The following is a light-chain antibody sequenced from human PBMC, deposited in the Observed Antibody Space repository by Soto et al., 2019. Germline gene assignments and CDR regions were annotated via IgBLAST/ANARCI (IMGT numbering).Light chain of an antibody. Sequence: QAVVTQSPSASASLGASVKLTCALSSGHNNYAIAWHQQQPEKGPRYLMMVNSDGSHRRGDGIPDRFSGSSSGAERSLTISSLQSEDEADYYCQTWGTGTDWVFGGGTKVTVL. V-gene: IGLV4-69*01. J-gene: IGLJ3*02. CDR2: VNSDGSH. CDR1: SGHNNYA. CDR3: QTWGTGTDWV.